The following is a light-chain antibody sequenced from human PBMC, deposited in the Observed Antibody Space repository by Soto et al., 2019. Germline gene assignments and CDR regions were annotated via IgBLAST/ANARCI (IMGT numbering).Light chain of an antibody. V-gene: IGKV3D-15*01. CDR3: QQYDRWPVT. Sequence: EIVMTQSPDTVSVSPGETATLSCRAGQSVNDDVAWYQQQPGQAPRLLIYGASNRATGIPARFSGSGSGTDFTLTIDRLQSADFAVYYCQQYDRWPVTFGGGTKVEIK. J-gene: IGKJ4*01. CDR1: QSVNDD. CDR2: GAS.